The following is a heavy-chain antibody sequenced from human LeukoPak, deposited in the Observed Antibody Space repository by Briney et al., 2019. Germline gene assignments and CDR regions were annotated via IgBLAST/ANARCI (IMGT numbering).Heavy chain of an antibody. D-gene: IGHD3-10*01. J-gene: IGHJ4*02. V-gene: IGHV1-69*05. CDR3: AVWYYGSGSYYTPPDY. CDR1: VGTYSSYA. CDR2: SIPIFGTA. Sequence: SSVKVSFKASVGTYSSYAISWVRQAPGQGLEWMGRSIPIFGTANYAQKFQGRVTITTDESTSTACMELSSLRSEDTAVYYCAVWYYGSGSYYTPPDYGGQGTLVTVSS.